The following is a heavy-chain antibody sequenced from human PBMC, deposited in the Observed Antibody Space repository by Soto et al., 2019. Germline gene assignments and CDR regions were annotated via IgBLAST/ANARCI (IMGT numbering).Heavy chain of an antibody. CDR3: ARVVAHYNGSYRNIDY. CDR2: INGGVSTT. J-gene: IGHJ4*02. CDR1: GFTFSAYW. D-gene: IGHD1-26*01. Sequence: PGGSLRPSCAASGFTFSAYWMYWVRQAPGKGLVWLSRINGGVSTTSYADSVKGRFTVSRDNAKNTLYLQMNSRRAEDTAVYYCARVVAHYNGSYRNIDYWGQGTLVTVSS. V-gene: IGHV3-74*01.